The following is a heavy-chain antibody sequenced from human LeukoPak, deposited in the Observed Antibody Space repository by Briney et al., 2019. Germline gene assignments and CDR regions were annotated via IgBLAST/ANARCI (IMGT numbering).Heavy chain of an antibody. J-gene: IGHJ4*02. CDR3: AKGLLVDPG. V-gene: IGHV3-23*01. CDR1: GFTFSNYA. Sequence: EGSLRLSCAASGFTFSNYAMTWVRQAPGKGLEWVSSITGSGGSTYYADSVKGRFTISRDSSKKTLYLQMNSLRAEDTAVYYCAKGLLVDPGWGQGTLVTVSS. CDR2: ITGSGGST. D-gene: IGHD2-8*01.